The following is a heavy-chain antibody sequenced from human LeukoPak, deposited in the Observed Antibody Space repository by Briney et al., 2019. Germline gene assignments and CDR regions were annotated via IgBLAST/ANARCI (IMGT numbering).Heavy chain of an antibody. CDR1: LYSLTSYG. J-gene: IGHJ6*03. V-gene: IGHV1-2*06. D-gene: IGHD2-8*01. Sequence: ASVKVSHMDSLYSLTSYGISWVRQAPRQGLEWMGRINPNIGDSNFAQTFQGRVTMTRDTSITTAYMELSSLTSDDTAVYFCARSAEHCNNGVCFTDYYMDVWGKGTTVTVSS. CDR2: INPNIGDS. CDR3: ARSAEHCNNGVCFTDYYMDV.